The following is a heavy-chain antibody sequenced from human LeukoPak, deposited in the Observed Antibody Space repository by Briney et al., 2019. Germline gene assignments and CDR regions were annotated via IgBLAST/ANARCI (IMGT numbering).Heavy chain of an antibody. CDR1: GYTFTGYY. V-gene: IGHV1-2*02. Sequence: ASVKVSCKASGYTFTGYYMHWVRQAPGQGLEWMGWINPNSGGTNYARKFQGRVTMTRDTSISTAYMELSRLRSDDTAVYYCARDPTGRIAAAGMDYWGQGTLVTVSS. J-gene: IGHJ4*02. CDR3: ARDPTGRIAAAGMDY. D-gene: IGHD6-13*01. CDR2: INPNSGGT.